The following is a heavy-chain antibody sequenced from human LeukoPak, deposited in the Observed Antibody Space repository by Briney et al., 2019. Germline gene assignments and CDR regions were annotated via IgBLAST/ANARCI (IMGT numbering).Heavy chain of an antibody. D-gene: IGHD2-15*01. J-gene: IGHJ3*02. CDR1: GLTVSSNY. CDR2: ISGSGGST. V-gene: IGHV3-23*01. Sequence: GGSLRLSCAASGLTVSSNYMSWVRQAPGKGLEWVSAISGSGGSTYYADSVKGRFTISRDNSKNTLYLQMNSLRAEDTAVYYCALYCSGGSCYSMGGAFDIWGQGTMVTVSS. CDR3: ALYCSGGSCYSMGGAFDI.